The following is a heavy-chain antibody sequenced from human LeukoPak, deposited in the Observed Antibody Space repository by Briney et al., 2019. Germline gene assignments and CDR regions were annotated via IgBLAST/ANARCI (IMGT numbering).Heavy chain of an antibody. V-gene: IGHV3-30-3*01. J-gene: IGHJ6*02. D-gene: IGHD3-22*01. CDR2: ISYDGSNK. CDR1: GFTFSSYA. Sequence: GGSLRLSCAASGFTFSSYAMHWVRQAPGKGLEWVAVISYDGSNKYYADSVKGRFTISRDNSKNTLYLQMNSLRAEDTAVYYCARDYYDSSDTEIYYYYGMDVWGQGTTVTVSS. CDR3: ARDYYDSSDTEIYYYYGMDV.